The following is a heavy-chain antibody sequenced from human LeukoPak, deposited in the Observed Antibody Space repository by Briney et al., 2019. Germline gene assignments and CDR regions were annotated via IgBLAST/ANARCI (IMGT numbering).Heavy chain of an antibody. J-gene: IGHJ4*02. CDR2: ISGSGGST. CDR3: AKDGRGYSGYAYYFDY. Sequence: PGGSLRLSCAASGFTFSSYAMSWVRQAPGKGLEWVSAISGSGGSTYYADSVKGRFTISRDNSKNTLYLQMNSLRAEDTAVYYCAKDGRGYSGYAYYFDYWGQGTLATVSS. D-gene: IGHD5-12*01. CDR1: GFTFSSYA. V-gene: IGHV3-23*01.